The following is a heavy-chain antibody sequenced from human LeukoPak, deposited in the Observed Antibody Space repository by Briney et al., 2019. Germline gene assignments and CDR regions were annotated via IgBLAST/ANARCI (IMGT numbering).Heavy chain of an antibody. V-gene: IGHV4-59*01. J-gene: IGHJ5*02. D-gene: IGHD2-21*01. CDR1: GGSINSFY. Sequence: SETRSLTCTVSGGSINSFYWSWIRQSPGKGLEWIGYISFSGSATYNPFLKSRVTISVDTSKNQFSLNLTSVTAADTAFCASAALGGWFAPWGQGTLVTVSS. CDR3: AALGGWFAP. CDR2: ISFSGSA.